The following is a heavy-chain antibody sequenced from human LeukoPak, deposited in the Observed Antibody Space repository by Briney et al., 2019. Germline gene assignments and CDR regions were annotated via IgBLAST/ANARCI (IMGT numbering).Heavy chain of an antibody. CDR1: GGSISSGGYY. D-gene: IGHD1-1*01. J-gene: IGHJ4*02. CDR2: IYYSGST. V-gene: IGHV4-31*03. Sequence: SETLSLTCTVSGGSISSGGYYWSWIRQHPGKGLEWIGYIYYSGSTYYNPSLKSRVTISVDTSKNQFSLKLSSVTAADTAVYYCAREDLEHHFDYWGQGTLVTVSS. CDR3: AREDLEHHFDY.